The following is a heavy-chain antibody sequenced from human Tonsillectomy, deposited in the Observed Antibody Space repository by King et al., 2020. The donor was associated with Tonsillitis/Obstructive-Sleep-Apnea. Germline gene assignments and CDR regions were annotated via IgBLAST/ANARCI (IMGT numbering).Heavy chain of an antibody. CDR1: GFTFSSYA. Sequence: VQLVESGGGVVQPGGSLRLSCAASGFTFSSYAMHWVRQAPGKGLEWVAVISYDGSNKYYADSVKGRFTISRENSKNTLYLQMNSLRAEDTAVYYCARESVDSCYDEGVYYYYGMDVWGQGTTVTVSS. CDR2: ISYDGSNK. D-gene: IGHD5-12*01. J-gene: IGHJ6*02. CDR3: ARESVDSCYDEGVYYYYGMDV. V-gene: IGHV3-30*04.